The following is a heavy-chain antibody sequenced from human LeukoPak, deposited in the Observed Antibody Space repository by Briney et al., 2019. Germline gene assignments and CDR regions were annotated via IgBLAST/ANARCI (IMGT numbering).Heavy chain of an antibody. J-gene: IGHJ4*02. CDR1: GFTFSSYG. Sequence: GGSLRLSCAASGFTFSSYGMHWARQAPGKGLEWVAVIWYDGSNKYYADSVKGRFTISRDNSKNTLYLQMNSLRAEDTAVYYCARDIADRIFDYWGQGTLVTVSS. V-gene: IGHV3-33*01. CDR2: IWYDGSNK. CDR3: ARDIADRIFDY. D-gene: IGHD1-14*01.